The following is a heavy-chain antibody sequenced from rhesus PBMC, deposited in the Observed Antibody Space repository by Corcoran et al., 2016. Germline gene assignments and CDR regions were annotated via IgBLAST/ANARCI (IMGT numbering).Heavy chain of an antibody. CDR1: GGSFSGYY. Sequence: QVQLQESGPGLVKPSETLSLTCAVSGGSFSGYYWGWIRQPPGKGLEWIGYIRGISGGPHYNPSLKGRVTISTDTSKNQFSLKLSSVTAADTAVYNCARDIGTGRCGYFDYWGQGVLVTVSS. J-gene: IGHJ4*01. CDR3: ARDIGTGRCGYFDY. V-gene: IGHV4-165*01. CDR2: IRGISGGP. D-gene: IGHD3-22*01.